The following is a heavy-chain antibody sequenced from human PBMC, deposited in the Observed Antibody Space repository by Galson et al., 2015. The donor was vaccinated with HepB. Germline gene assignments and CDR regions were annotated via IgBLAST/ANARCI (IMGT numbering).Heavy chain of an antibody. V-gene: IGHV3-30*04. Sequence: SLRLSCAASGFTFSSYAMHWVRQAPGKGLEWVAVISYDGSNKYYADSVKGRFTISRDNSKNTLYLQMNSLRAEDTAVYYCARVTVTTAVSSAFDIWGQGTMVTVSS. CDR1: GFTFSSYA. J-gene: IGHJ3*02. CDR2: ISYDGSNK. CDR3: ARVTVTTAVSSAFDI. D-gene: IGHD4-17*01.